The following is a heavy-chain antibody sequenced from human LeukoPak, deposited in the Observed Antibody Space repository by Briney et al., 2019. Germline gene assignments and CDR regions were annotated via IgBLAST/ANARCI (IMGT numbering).Heavy chain of an antibody. CDR2: INPNSGGT. D-gene: IGHD1-20*01. CDR3: ATCKNNWYVFGY. CDR1: GYTFSGYY. J-gene: IGHJ4*02. Sequence: ASVKVSCKASGYTFSGYYMHWVPQAPGQGLEWMGWINPNSGGTSYAQKFQDRVTVTRDTSINTVYMELSRLRSDDTAVYYCATCKNNWYVFGYWGQGALVTVSS. V-gene: IGHV1-2*02.